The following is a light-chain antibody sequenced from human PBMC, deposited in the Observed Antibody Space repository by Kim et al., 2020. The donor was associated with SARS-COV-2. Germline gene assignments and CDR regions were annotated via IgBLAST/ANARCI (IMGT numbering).Light chain of an antibody. CDR2: RDN. Sequence: VALGTTARRTCGGDDIGRRLVHWYQQRQGQAPVLVIYRDNDRPSGIPERISGSNSRNTATLTVSGAQAGDEADYYCQVWDSGTAVFGGGTQLTVL. CDR1: DIGRRL. CDR3: QVWDSGTAV. V-gene: IGLV3-9*01. J-gene: IGLJ3*02.